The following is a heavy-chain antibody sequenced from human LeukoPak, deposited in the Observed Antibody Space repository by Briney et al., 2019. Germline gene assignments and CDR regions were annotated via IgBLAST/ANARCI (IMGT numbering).Heavy chain of an antibody. CDR3: ARERSDILTGYALSPDAFDI. Sequence: PSETLSLTCTVSGGSISSSSYYWGWIRQPPGKGLEWIGSIYYSGSTYYNPSLKSRVTISVDTSKNQFSLKLSSVTAADTAVYYCARERSDILTGYALSPDAFDIWGQGTMVTVSS. CDR1: GGSISSSSYY. D-gene: IGHD3-9*01. CDR2: IYYSGST. J-gene: IGHJ3*02. V-gene: IGHV4-39*02.